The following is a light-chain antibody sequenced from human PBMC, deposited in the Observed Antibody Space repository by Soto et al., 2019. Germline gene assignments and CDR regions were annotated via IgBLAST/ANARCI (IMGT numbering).Light chain of an antibody. CDR2: DVS. J-gene: IGLJ1*01. CDR3: SSYTTSNTRQIV. Sequence: QSVLTQPASVPGSPGQSITISCTGTSSDVGGYNYVSWYQHHPGKAPKLMIFDVSNRPSGVSNRFSGSKSGNTASLTISGLQPEVEADYYCSSYTTSNTRQIVFGTGTKDTV. CDR1: SSDVGGYNY. V-gene: IGLV2-14*03.